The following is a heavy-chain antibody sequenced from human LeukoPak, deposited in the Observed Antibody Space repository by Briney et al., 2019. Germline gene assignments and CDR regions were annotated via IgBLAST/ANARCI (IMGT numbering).Heavy chain of an antibody. V-gene: IGHV1-2*02. CDR3: ARGVSGAYYYYYMDV. J-gene: IGHJ6*03. D-gene: IGHD1-26*01. CDR2: INPNSGGT. CDR1: GYTFADYY. Sequence: ASVKVSCKASGYTFADYYMQWVRQAPGQGLEWMGWINPNSGGTNYAQKFQGRVTMTRDTSISTAYMELSSLRSDDSAVYYCARGVSGAYYYYYMDVRGKGTTVTVSS.